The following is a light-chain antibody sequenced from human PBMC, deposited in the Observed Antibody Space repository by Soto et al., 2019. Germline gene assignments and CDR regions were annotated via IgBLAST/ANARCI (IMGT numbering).Light chain of an antibody. CDR2: KAS. CDR3: QQYNSYPYS. J-gene: IGKJ2*01. V-gene: IGKV1-5*03. Sequence: DIQMTQSPSTLSASVGDRVTITCRASQSISSWLAWYQQKPGKAPKLLIYKASSLESGVPSSFSGSGSWTEFTLTISSLQPDDFATYYCQQYNSYPYSFGQGTKLEIK. CDR1: QSISSW.